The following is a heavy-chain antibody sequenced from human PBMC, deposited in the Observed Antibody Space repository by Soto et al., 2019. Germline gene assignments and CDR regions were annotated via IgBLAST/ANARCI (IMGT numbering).Heavy chain of an antibody. D-gene: IGHD3-9*01. J-gene: IGHJ6*02. CDR2: IDPSDSYT. Sequence: GESLKISCKGSGYSFTSYWISWVRQMPGKGLEWMGRIDPSDSYTNYSPSFQGHVTISADKSISTAYLQWSSLKASDTAMYYCARVARRYFDWAKPPSYGMDVWGQGTTVTVSS. CDR1: GYSFTSYW. CDR3: ARVARRYFDWAKPPSYGMDV. V-gene: IGHV5-10-1*01.